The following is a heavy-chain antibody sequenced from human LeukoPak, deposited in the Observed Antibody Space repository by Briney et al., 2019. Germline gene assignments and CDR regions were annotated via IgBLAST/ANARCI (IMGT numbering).Heavy chain of an antibody. CDR1: GYSFTSYW. CDR3: ARRSSIATRLFDY. J-gene: IGHJ4*02. V-gene: IGHV5-51*01. CDR2: IYPGDSDT. Sequence: GESLKISCKGSGYSFTSYWIGWVRQMPGKSLERMGIIYPGDSDTIYSPSFQGQVTISADKSISTAYLQWSSLKASDTAIYYCARRSSIATRLFDYWGQGTLVTVSS. D-gene: IGHD6-6*01.